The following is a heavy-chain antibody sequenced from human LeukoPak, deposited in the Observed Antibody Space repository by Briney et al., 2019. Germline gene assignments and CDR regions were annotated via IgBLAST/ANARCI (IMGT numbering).Heavy chain of an antibody. J-gene: IGHJ6*03. CDR1: GGSFSGYY. Sequence: SETLSLTCAVYGGSFSGYYWSWIRQPPGKGLEWIGEINHSGSTNYNPSLKSRVTISVDTSKNQFSLKLSSVTAADTAVYYCARAYSSSWYATLTPYYYYYMDVWGKGTTVTVSS. CDR2: INHSGST. V-gene: IGHV4-34*01. D-gene: IGHD6-13*01. CDR3: ARAYSSSWYATLTPYYYYYMDV.